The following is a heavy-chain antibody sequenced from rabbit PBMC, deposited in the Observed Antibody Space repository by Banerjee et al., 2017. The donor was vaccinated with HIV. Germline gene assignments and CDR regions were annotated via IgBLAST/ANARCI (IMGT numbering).Heavy chain of an antibody. Sequence: QSLEESGGGLVTPGASLTLTCTASGFSFSSNYYMCWVRQAPGKGLEWIACIYTSSGSTWYASWVNGRFTISKTSSTTVTLQMTSLTAADTATYFCAKYSSYYTTFNLWGPGTLVTVS. V-gene: IGHV1S40*01. CDR1: GFSFSSNYY. CDR2: IYTSSGST. J-gene: IGHJ4*01. CDR3: AKYSSYYTTFNL. D-gene: IGHD8-1*01.